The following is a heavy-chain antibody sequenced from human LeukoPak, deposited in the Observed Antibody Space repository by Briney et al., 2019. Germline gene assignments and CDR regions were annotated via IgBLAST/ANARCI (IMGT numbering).Heavy chain of an antibody. J-gene: IGHJ6*03. V-gene: IGHV4-34*01. CDR3: ARRRRLGEVPYYYYMDV. D-gene: IGHD3-16*01. CDR2: INHSGST. Sequence: SETLSLTCAVSGGSFSGYYWSWIRQPPGKGLEWIEEINHSGSTKYNPSLKSRVTISVDMSKNQFSLKLSSVTAADTAVYYCARRRRLGEVPYYYYMDVWGKGTTVIVSS. CDR1: GGSFSGYY.